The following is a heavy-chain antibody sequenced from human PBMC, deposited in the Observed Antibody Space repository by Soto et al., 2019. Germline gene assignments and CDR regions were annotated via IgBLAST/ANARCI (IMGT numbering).Heavy chain of an antibody. CDR1: GGSISTSGYS. D-gene: IGHD3-3*01. J-gene: IGHJ6*02. CDR3: AREMTIFGVAPGGGVDV. Sequence: QLQLQESGSGLVQPSQTLSLTCTASGGSISTSGYSWTWIRQPPGGGLEWIGSIYQTGRTYVIPSLKSRVTMSLDKSKNQFSLNQTSVTAADTALYYCAREMTIFGVAPGGGVDVWGQGTTVTVSS. CDR2: IYQTGRT. V-gene: IGHV4-30-2*01.